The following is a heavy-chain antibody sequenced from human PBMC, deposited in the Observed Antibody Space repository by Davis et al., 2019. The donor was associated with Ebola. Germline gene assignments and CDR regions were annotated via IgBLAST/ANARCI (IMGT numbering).Heavy chain of an antibody. D-gene: IGHD3-22*01. Sequence: ASVKVSCKASGYRFTSYYMHWVRQAPGQGLEWMGIINPITGGTSYAQNFQVRVNMTRDTSTSTVYMELSSLRSEDTAVYHCAREGGRYYDSSGYVFDIWGQGTMVKVS. J-gene: IGHJ3*02. CDR1: GYRFTSYY. CDR2: INPITGGT. CDR3: AREGGRYYDSSGYVFDI. V-gene: IGHV1-46*01.